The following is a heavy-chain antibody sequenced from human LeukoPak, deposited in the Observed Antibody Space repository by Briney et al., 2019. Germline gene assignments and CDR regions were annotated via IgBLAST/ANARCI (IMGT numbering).Heavy chain of an antibody. Sequence: GGSLRLSCATSGFTFNDYALNWVRQAPGKGLEWVAGISGRGAGTYYADSAKGRFTNSRDNTKNTLYLQTDTLRVEDTAVYYCARRLCGGTACYYFDYWGQGTLVTVSS. V-gene: IGHV3-23*01. D-gene: IGHD2-21*01. CDR1: GFTFNDYA. CDR3: ARRLCGGTACYYFDY. CDR2: ISGRGAGT. J-gene: IGHJ4*02.